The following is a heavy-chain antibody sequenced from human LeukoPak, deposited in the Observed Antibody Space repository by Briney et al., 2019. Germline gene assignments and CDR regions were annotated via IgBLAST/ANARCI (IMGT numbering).Heavy chain of an antibody. CDR2: MNPNSGGT. J-gene: IGHJ4*02. Sequence: ASVKVSCKASGYTFTFFYIHRVRQAPGQGLEWMGWMNPNSGGTNYAQKFQGRVTMTRDTSISTAYMELSRLRSDDTAVFYCATAGGYCTSTSSHSYFDYWGQGTLVTVSS. CDR1: GYTFTFFY. CDR3: ATAGGYCTSTSSHSYFDY. V-gene: IGHV1-2*02. D-gene: IGHD2-2*01.